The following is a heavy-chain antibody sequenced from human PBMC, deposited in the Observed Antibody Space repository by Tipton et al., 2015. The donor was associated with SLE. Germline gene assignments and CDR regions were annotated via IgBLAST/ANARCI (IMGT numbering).Heavy chain of an antibody. D-gene: IGHD6-6*01. V-gene: IGHV4-59*01. Sequence: TLSLTCTVSGGSISSYYWSWIRQPPGKGLEWIGYIYYSGSTNYNPSLKSRVTISVDTSKNQFSLKLSSVTAADTAVYYCARRGGYSTSSWYFDLWGRGTLVTVSS. J-gene: IGHJ2*01. CDR1: GGSISSYY. CDR2: IYYSGST. CDR3: ARRGGYSTSSWYFDL.